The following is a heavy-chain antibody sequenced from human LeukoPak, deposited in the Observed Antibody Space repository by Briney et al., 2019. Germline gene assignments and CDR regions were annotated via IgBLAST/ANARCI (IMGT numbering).Heavy chain of an antibody. D-gene: IGHD1-26*01. V-gene: IGHV3-48*02. CDR3: ARDSLPWELLPLNY. CDR2: ISSSSRTI. J-gene: IGHJ4*02. Sequence: GGSLRLSCAASGFTFSSYNMNWVRQAPGKGLEWVSYISSSSRTIYYADSVKGRFTISRYSAKNSLYLQMNSLRDEDTAVYYCARDSLPWELLPLNYWGQGTLVTVSS. CDR1: GFTFSSYN.